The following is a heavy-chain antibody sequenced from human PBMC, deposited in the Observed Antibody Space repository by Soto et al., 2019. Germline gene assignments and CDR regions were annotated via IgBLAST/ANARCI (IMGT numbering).Heavy chain of an antibody. CDR1: GFTFSSYG. D-gene: IGHD1-26*01. J-gene: IGHJ4*02. CDR2: IWYDGSNK. Sequence: GGSLRLSCAASGFTFSSYGMHWVRQAPGKGLEWVAVIWYDGSNKYYADSVKGRFTISRDNSKNTLYLQMNSLGAEDTAVYYCARDGIQSPSFDYWGQGTLVTVSS. V-gene: IGHV3-33*01. CDR3: ARDGIQSPSFDY.